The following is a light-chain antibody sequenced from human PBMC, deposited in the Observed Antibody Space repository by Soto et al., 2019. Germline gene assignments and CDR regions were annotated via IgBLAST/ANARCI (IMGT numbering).Light chain of an antibody. CDR2: GNN. Sequence: QSVLTQPPSVSGAPGQRVTISGTGSSSNIGAGYDVHWYQQLPGAAPKLLIYGNNNRPSGVPDRFSGSKSGTSASLAITGLQAEDEADYYCQSYDSSLSGLWVFGGGTKLTVL. CDR3: QSYDSSLSGLWV. V-gene: IGLV1-40*01. J-gene: IGLJ3*02. CDR1: SSNIGAGYD.